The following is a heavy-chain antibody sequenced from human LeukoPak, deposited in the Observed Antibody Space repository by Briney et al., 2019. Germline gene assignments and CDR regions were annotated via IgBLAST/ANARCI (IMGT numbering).Heavy chain of an antibody. Sequence: SETLSLTCAVYGGSFSGYYWSWIRQPPGKGLEWIGEINHSGSTNYNPSLKSRVTISVDTSKNQFSLKLSSVTAADTAVYYCARGYDYIWGSYRARYYFDYRGQGTLVTVSS. CDR1: GGSFSGYY. CDR2: INHSGST. D-gene: IGHD3-16*02. J-gene: IGHJ4*02. V-gene: IGHV4-34*01. CDR3: ARGYDYIWGSYRARYYFDY.